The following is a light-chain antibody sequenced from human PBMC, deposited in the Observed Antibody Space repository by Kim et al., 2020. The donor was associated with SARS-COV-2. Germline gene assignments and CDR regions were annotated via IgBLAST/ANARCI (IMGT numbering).Light chain of an antibody. CDR3: QAWDSSTAV. CDR1: KVGNKY. Sequence: EAPGQTASITCSGDKVGNKYACWYQQKPGQPPVLVIYQDSKRPSGIPERFSGSNSGNTATLTISGTQAMDEADYYCQAWDSSTAVFGGGTQLTVL. J-gene: IGLJ3*02. CDR2: QDS. V-gene: IGLV3-1*01.